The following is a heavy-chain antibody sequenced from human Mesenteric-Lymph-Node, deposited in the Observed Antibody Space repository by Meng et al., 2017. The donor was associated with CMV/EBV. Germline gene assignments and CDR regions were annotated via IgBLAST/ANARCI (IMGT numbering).Heavy chain of an antibody. CDR2: IDWNGGKT. V-gene: IGHV3-20*04. J-gene: IGHJ4*02. D-gene: IGHD1-1*01. CDR1: GSNFEDYG. CDR3: ARDGVAQMEH. Sequence: GESLKISCAASGSNFEDYGMSWVRQAPGKGLEWVSGIDWNGGKTGYGDSVKGRFTVSRDNEKNSLYLQMNSLGPEDTALYYCARDGVAQMEHWGQGALVTVSS.